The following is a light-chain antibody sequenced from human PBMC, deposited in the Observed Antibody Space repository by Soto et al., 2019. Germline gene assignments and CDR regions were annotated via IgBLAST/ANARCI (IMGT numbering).Light chain of an antibody. V-gene: IGKV3-11*01. Sequence: EIVLTQSPAILSLSPGERATLSCRASQSVTNSLAWYQQKPGQAPSLLIYHASNRATGVPARFSGSGSGTDFTLTISSLEPADFAVYYCQQRRTFGQETKVEIK. J-gene: IGKJ1*01. CDR2: HAS. CDR3: QQRRT. CDR1: QSVTNS.